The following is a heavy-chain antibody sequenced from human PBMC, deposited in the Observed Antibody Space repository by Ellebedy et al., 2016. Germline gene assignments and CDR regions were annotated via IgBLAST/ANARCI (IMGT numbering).Heavy chain of an antibody. CDR2: IYYSGST. D-gene: IGHD2-2*01. V-gene: IGHV4-59*13. Sequence: SETLSLTXTVSGGSISSYYWSWIRQPPGKGLEWIGYIYYSGSTNYNPSLKSRVTISVDTSKNQFSLKLSSVTAADTAVYYCARQPRLYCSSTSCSPRRDYYYMDVWGKGTTVTVSS. CDR3: ARQPRLYCSSTSCSPRRDYYYMDV. CDR1: GGSISSYY. J-gene: IGHJ6*03.